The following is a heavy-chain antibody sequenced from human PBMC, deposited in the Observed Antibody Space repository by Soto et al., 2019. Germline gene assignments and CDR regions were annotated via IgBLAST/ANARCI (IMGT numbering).Heavy chain of an antibody. D-gene: IGHD3-3*01. J-gene: IGHJ6*02. Sequence: ASVKVSCKASGGTFSGYAISWVRQAPGQGLEWMGGIIPIFGTANYAQKFQGRVTITADKSTSTAYMELSSLRSEDTAVYYCARDPRGIYDFWSGYYPLYGMDVWGQGTTVTVS. V-gene: IGHV1-69*06. CDR3: ARDPRGIYDFWSGYYPLYGMDV. CDR1: GGTFSGYA. CDR2: IIPIFGTA.